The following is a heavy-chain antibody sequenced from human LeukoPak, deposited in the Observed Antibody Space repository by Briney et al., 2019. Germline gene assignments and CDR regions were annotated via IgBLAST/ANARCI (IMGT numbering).Heavy chain of an antibody. V-gene: IGHV4-34*01. CDR1: GFTFSGYY. J-gene: IGHJ6*03. CDR3: ARPSRNYDFWSGYHRAHYYMDV. Sequence: LSCEGSGFTFSGYYMSWIRQPPGKGLEWIGEINHRGSTNYNPSLKSRVTISVDTSKNQFSLKLSSVTAADTAVYYCARPSRNYDFWSGYHRAHYYMDVWGKGTTVTVSS. CDR2: INHRGST. D-gene: IGHD3-3*01.